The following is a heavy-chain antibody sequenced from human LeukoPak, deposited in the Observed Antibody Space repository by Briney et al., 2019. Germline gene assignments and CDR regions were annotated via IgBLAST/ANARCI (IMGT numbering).Heavy chain of an antibody. J-gene: IGHJ6*03. CDR3: GRAEELYVGSPPLYYYYLGV. V-gene: IGHV4-59*01. CDR1: GGSMSSYD. Sequence: SETLSLTCSVSGGSMSSYDWNWIRHTPGKGLEWIGYIYYTGSTNYSPSFKSRVTISLDTSKKQIFLNMNSVTAADTAVYYCGRAEELYVGSPPLYYYYLGVWGKGTTVTVSS. D-gene: IGHD1-26*01. CDR2: IYYTGST.